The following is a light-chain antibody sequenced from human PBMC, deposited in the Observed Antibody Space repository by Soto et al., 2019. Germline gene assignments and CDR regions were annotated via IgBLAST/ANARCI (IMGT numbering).Light chain of an antibody. J-gene: IGKJ1*01. CDR2: GAS. Sequence: EIVLTQSPGTLSLSPGERAPLSCRASQSVSSSYLAWYQQNPGQAPRLLIYGASSRATGIPDRFSGSGSGTDFTLTISRLEPEDFAVYYCQHYGSSWTFGQGTKVDIK. V-gene: IGKV3-20*01. CDR1: QSVSSSY. CDR3: QHYGSSWT.